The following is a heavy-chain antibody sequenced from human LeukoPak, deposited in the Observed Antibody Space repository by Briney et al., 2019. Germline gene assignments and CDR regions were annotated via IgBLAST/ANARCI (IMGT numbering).Heavy chain of an antibody. CDR3: AKGQGYCSSTSCYVSPWFDP. V-gene: IGHV1-69*13. CDR1: GGTFSSYA. J-gene: IGHJ5*02. Sequence: SVKVSCKASGGTFSSYAISWVRQAPGQGLEWMGGIIPIFGTANYAQKFQGRVTITADESTSTAYMELSSLRSEDTAVYYCAKGQGYCSSTSCYVSPWFDPWGQGTLVTVSS. D-gene: IGHD2-2*01. CDR2: IIPIFGTA.